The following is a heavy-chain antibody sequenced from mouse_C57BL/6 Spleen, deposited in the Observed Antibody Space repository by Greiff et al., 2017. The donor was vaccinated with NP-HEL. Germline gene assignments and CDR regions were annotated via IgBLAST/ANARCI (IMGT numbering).Heavy chain of an antibody. CDR2: IDPSDSYT. Sequence: QVQLQQPGAELVKPGASVKLSCKASGYTFTSYWMQWVKQRPGQGLEWIGEIDPSDSYTNYNQKFKGKATLTVDTSSSTAYMQLSSLTSEDSAVYYCLRGRNAMDYWGQGTSVTVSS. CDR1: GYTFTSYW. V-gene: IGHV1-50*01. CDR3: LRGRNAMDY. J-gene: IGHJ4*01.